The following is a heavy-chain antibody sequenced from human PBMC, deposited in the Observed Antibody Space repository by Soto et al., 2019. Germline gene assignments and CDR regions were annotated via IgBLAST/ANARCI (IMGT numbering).Heavy chain of an antibody. V-gene: IGHV4-31*03. CDR3: ARDLVAGCSSTSGSRDYYYYMDV. J-gene: IGHJ6*03. Sequence: QVQLQESGPGLVKPSQTLSLTCTVSGGSISSGGYYWSWIRQHPGKGLEWIGYIYYSGSTYYNPSLKSRVTISVDTSKNQFSLKLSSVTAADTAVYYCARDLVAGCSSTSGSRDYYYYMDVWGKGTTVTVSS. CDR1: GGSISSGGYY. CDR2: IYYSGST. D-gene: IGHD2-2*01.